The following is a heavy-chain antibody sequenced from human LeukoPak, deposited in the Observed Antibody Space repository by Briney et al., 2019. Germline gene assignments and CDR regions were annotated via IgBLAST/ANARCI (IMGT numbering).Heavy chain of an antibody. CDR2: ISSSSSYI. CDR3: ARDRADAWTFDY. CDR1: GFTFSSYS. Sequence: PGGSLRLSCAASGFTFSSYSMNWVRQAPGKGLEWVSSISSSSSYIYYADSVKGRFTISRDNAKSSLYLQMNSLRAEDTAVYYCARDRADAWTFDYWGQGTLVTVSS. J-gene: IGHJ4*02. V-gene: IGHV3-21*01. D-gene: IGHD1-1*01.